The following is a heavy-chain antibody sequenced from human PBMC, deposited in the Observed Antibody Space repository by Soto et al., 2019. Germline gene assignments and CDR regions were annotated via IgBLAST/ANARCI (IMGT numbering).Heavy chain of an antibody. CDR3: AKDDGALQYYYYYMDV. Sequence: GGSLRLSCAASGFTFSSYAMSWVRQAPGKGLEWVSAISGSGGSTYYADSVKGRFTISRDNSKNTLYLQMNSRRAEDTAVYYCAKDDGALQYYYYYMDVWGKGTTVNVSS. CDR1: GFTFSSYA. D-gene: IGHD4-4*01. J-gene: IGHJ6*03. CDR2: ISGSGGST. V-gene: IGHV3-23*01.